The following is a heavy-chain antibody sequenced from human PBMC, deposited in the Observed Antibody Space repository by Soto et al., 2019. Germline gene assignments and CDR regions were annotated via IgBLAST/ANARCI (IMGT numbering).Heavy chain of an antibody. CDR1: GYTFTRYY. D-gene: IGHD2-2*01. J-gene: IGHJ6*03. V-gene: IGHV1-2*04. Sequence: ASVKVSCTASGYTFTRYYMHWVRQAPGQGLEWMGWINPNSGGTNYAQKFQGWVTMTRDTSISTAYMELSRLRSDDTAVYYCARGSPIVVVPAAISPSMDVWGKGTTVTVSS. CDR3: ARGSPIVVVPAAISPSMDV. CDR2: INPNSGGT.